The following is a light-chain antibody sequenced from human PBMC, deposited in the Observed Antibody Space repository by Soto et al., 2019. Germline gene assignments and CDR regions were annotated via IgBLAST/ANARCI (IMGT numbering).Light chain of an antibody. Sequence: EIVLTQSPGTLSLSPGERATLSCRASQSVSRNFFAWYQQKPGQAPRLLIYGASNRDTGIPDRFSGSGSGTDFTLTISCLEPEDFAVYYCQQYDNSPRKFGQGTKVEI. J-gene: IGKJ1*01. CDR3: QQYDNSPRK. V-gene: IGKV3-20*01. CDR2: GAS. CDR1: QSVSRNF.